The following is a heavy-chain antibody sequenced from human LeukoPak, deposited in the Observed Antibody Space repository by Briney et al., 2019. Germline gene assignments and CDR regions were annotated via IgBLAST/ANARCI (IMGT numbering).Heavy chain of an antibody. CDR3: ARLPAPYDPAVDY. Sequence: SETLSLTCAVYGGSFSGYYWSWIRQPPGKGLEWIGEINHSGSTNYNPSLKSRVTISVDTSKNQFSLKLSSVTAADTAVYYCARLPAPYDPAVDYWGQGTLVTVSS. CDR1: GGSFSGYY. V-gene: IGHV4-34*01. J-gene: IGHJ4*02. D-gene: IGHD3-3*01. CDR2: INHSGST.